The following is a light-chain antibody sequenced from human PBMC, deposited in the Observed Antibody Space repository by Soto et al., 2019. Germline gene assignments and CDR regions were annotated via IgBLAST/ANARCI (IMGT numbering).Light chain of an antibody. CDR3: QQYKTWPLT. Sequence: ETVMTQSPATLSVSPGERPTLSCRASQSVSSNLAWYQQKPGQAPRLLIYDASTRATGIPARLSGSGSGTEFTLTISSLQSEDFAVYYCQQYKTWPLTFGPGTKVDIK. CDR1: QSVSSN. J-gene: IGKJ3*01. CDR2: DAS. V-gene: IGKV3-15*01.